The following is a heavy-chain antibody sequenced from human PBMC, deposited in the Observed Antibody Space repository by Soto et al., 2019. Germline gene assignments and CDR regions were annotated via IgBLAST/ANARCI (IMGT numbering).Heavy chain of an antibody. D-gene: IGHD1-26*01. V-gene: IGHV3-74*01. CDR2: IKTDGSIT. Sequence: ELQLVESGGGLVQPGGSLRLSCAASGFTFSSYWMYWVRQAPGKGLVWVSRIKTDGSITSYADSVKGRFTVSRDNARDTLYQHMNSLRAEDTAVYYCAKDASSVPEYWGQGTLVIVSS. J-gene: IGHJ4*02. CDR3: AKDASSVPEY. CDR1: GFTFSSYW.